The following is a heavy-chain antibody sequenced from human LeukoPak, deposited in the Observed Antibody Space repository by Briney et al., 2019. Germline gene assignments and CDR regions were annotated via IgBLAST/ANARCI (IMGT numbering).Heavy chain of an antibody. CDR1: GFTFTSST. CDR3: AATIAADTGYYGMDV. Sequence: ASVKVSCKASGFTFTSSTMQWVRQARGQRLEWIGWIAVGSGNTNYAQKFHERVTITRDMSTSTAYMELSSLRSEDTAVYYCAATIAADTGYYGMDVWGQGTTVTVSS. J-gene: IGHJ6*02. V-gene: IGHV1-58*02. D-gene: IGHD6-13*01. CDR2: IAVGSGNT.